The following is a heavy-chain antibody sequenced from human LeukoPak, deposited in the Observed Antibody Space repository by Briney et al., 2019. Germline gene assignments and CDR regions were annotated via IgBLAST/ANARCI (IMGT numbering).Heavy chain of an antibody. D-gene: IGHD3-10*01. Sequence: SETLSLTCAVYGGSFSGYYWSWIRQPPGKGLEWIGEINHSGSTNYNPSLKSRVTISVDTSKNQFSLKLSSVTAADTAVYYCARHVAYYYGSGSYYNRGFDYWGQGTLVTVSS. CDR3: ARHVAYYYGSGSYYNRGFDY. CDR1: GGSFSGYY. J-gene: IGHJ4*02. CDR2: INHSGST. V-gene: IGHV4-34*01.